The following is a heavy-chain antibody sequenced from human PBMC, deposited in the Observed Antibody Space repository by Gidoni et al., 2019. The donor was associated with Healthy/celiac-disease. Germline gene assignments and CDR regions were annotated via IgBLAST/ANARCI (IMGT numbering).Heavy chain of an antibody. CDR2: ISYDGSNK. CDR1: GFTFSSYA. CDR3: AREGDWLRQWLVSPHFDY. J-gene: IGHJ4*02. V-gene: IGHV3-30-3*01. Sequence: QVQLVESGGGVVQPGRSLRLSCAPSGFTFSSYAMHWVRQAPGKGLEWVAVISYDGSNKYYADSVKGRFTISRDNSKNTLYLQMNSLRAEDTAVYYCAREGDWLRQWLVSPHFDYWGQGTLVTVSS. D-gene: IGHD6-19*01.